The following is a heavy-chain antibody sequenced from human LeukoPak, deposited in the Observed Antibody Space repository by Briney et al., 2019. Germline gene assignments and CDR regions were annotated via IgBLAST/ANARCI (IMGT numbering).Heavy chain of an antibody. V-gene: IGHV3-43*01. Sequence: GGSLRLSCAASGFTFDAYTMHWVRQASGKGLEWVSLISWDGGSTYYADSVKGRFTISRDNSKNSLYLQMNSLRTEDTALYYCAKDFGSGNNGPFDYWSQGTLVTVSS. J-gene: IGHJ4*02. CDR3: AKDFGSGNNGPFDY. CDR2: ISWDGGST. CDR1: GFTFDAYT. D-gene: IGHD3-10*01.